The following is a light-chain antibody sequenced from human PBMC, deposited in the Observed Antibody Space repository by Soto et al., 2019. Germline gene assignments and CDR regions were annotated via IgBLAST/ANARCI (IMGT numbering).Light chain of an antibody. CDR3: QQYYTYPLA. Sequence: AIRMTQSPSSISAFTGDRVTITCRASQPISTYLAWYQQKPGTAPTLLIYAASTLQSGVPSRFSGSGSGTDFTLTINCLQSEDFATYFCQQYYTYPLAFGQGTKVEIK. CDR2: AAS. CDR1: QPISTY. J-gene: IGKJ1*01. V-gene: IGKV1-8*01.